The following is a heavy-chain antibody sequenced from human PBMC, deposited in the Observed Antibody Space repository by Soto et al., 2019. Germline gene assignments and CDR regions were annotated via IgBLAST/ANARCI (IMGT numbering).Heavy chain of an antibody. J-gene: IGHJ3*02. Sequence: QVQLQESGPGLVKPAQTLSLTCTVSGGSISSGGYYLSWISQHPGKGLEWIGYIFYSGSTYYNPAHKSRVTISVDTSQNQFSLKLSSVTAADTAVYYCAGDKRYQLLRGRAFDIWGQGTMVTVSS. CDR1: GGSISSGGYY. CDR3: AGDKRYQLLRGRAFDI. D-gene: IGHD2-2*01. V-gene: IGHV4-31*03. CDR2: IFYSGST.